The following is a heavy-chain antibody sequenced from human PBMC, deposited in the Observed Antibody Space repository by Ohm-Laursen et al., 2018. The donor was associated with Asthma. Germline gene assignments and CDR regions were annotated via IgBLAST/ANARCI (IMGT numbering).Heavy chain of an antibody. CDR2: ISASGVTT. CDR3: TKLKLGGTTGYRNWFDP. J-gene: IGHJ5*02. D-gene: IGHD1-26*01. CDR1: GFTFNSYA. V-gene: IGHV3-23*01. Sequence: SLRLSCAASGFTFNSYAMSWVRQAPGKGLEWVSAISASGVTTYYAGSVKGRFTISRDDSKNTLYLQMTSLRAEDTAVYYCTKLKLGGTTGYRNWFDPWGQGTLVTVSS.